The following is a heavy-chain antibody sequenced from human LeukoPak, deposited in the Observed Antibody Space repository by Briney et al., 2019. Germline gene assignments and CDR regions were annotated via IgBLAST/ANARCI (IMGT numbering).Heavy chain of an antibody. V-gene: IGHV3-30-3*01. J-gene: IGHJ6*02. CDR1: GFTFSSYA. Sequence: SGGSLRLSCAASGFTFSSYAMHWVRQAPGKGLEWVAVISYDGSNKYYADSVKGRFTISRDNAKNSLYLQMNSLRAEDTAVYYCAREKGVLGQLLFRLGVPSGMDVWGQGTTVTVSS. CDR3: AREKGVLGQLLFRLGVPSGMDV. CDR2: ISYDGSNK. D-gene: IGHD2-2*01.